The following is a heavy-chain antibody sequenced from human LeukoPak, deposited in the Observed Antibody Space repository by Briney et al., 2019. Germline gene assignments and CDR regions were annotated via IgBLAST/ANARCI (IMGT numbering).Heavy chain of an antibody. CDR1: GYTFTSYG. D-gene: IGHD3-22*01. CDR3: ARDGYYYDNSGYYGSSLIDY. CDR2: ISAYNGNT. V-gene: IGHV1-18*01. Sequence: AASVKVSCKASGYTFTSYGISWVRQAPGQGLEWMGWISAYNGNTNYAQKLQGRVTMTTDTSTSTAYMELRSLRSDDTAVYYCARDGYYYDNSGYYGSSLIDYWGQGTLVTVSS. J-gene: IGHJ4*02.